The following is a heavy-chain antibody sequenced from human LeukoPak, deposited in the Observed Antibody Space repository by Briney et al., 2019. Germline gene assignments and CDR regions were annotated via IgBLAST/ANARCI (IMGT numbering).Heavy chain of an antibody. J-gene: IGHJ5*02. V-gene: IGHV1-2*02. CDR3: ARDNSVGDNAWWFDP. Sequence: ASVKVSCKASGYTFTGYYMHWVRQAPGQGLEWMGWINPNSGGTNYAQKFQGRVTMTRDTSTSTDYMELSSLRSEDTAIYYCARDNSVGDNAWWFDPWGQGTLVTVSS. D-gene: IGHD1-26*01. CDR1: GYTFTGYY. CDR2: INPNSGGT.